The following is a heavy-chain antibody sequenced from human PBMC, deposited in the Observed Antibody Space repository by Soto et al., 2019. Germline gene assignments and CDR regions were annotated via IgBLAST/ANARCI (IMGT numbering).Heavy chain of an antibody. CDR2: IIPIFGTA. CDR1: GGTFSSYA. D-gene: IGHD5-18*01. V-gene: IGHV1-69*06. Sequence: QVQLVQSGAEVKKPGSSVKVSCKASGGTFSSYAISWVRQAPGQGVEWIGGIIPIFGTANYAQKFQGRVTITADKTTSTAYMELSSLRSEDTAVYYCARVDTAMGGLDYWGQGTLVTVSS. CDR3: ARVDTAMGGLDY. J-gene: IGHJ4*02.